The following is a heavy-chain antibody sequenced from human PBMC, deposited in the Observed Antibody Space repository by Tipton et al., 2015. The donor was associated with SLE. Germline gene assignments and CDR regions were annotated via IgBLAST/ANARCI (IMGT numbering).Heavy chain of an antibody. J-gene: IGHJ4*02. CDR2: IIHSGVT. V-gene: IGHV4-34*12. Sequence: TLSLTCAVYGGSFSGYFWSWIRQPPGKGLEWIGEIIHSGVTNYNPSLKSRVTLSLDTSKNQFSLKLVSVTAADTAVYYCARDSPTVAGTFDSWGQGTLVIVSA. CDR1: GGSFSGYF. CDR3: ARDSPTVAGTFDS. D-gene: IGHD6-19*01.